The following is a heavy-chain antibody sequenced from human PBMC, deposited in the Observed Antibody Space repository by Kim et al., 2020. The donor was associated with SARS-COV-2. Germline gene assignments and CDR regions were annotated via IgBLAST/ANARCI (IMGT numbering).Heavy chain of an antibody. J-gene: IGHJ4*02. D-gene: IGHD6-13*01. Sequence: ADPVKGRFTISRDNSKNTLYLQMNSLRAEDTAVYYCARGGSSSWYGIVIYWGQGTLVTVSS. V-gene: IGHV3-53*01. CDR3: ARGGSSSWYGIVIY.